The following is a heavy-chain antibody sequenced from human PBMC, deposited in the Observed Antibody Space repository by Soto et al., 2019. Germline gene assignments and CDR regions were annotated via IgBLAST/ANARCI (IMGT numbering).Heavy chain of an antibody. V-gene: IGHV4-59*01. Sequence: SETLSLTCTVSGCFISTYFWSWVRQVPGKGPEWIGYIFYNGTTNYNPSLKSRVTMSVDTSKNQFSRKLNSVTAAETAVYYCERTPQETRSLVLWFDTWGPGTQVTVSS. CDR1: GCFISTYF. CDR3: ERTPQETRSLVLWFDT. CDR2: IFYNGTT. D-gene: IGHD2-15*01. J-gene: IGHJ5*02.